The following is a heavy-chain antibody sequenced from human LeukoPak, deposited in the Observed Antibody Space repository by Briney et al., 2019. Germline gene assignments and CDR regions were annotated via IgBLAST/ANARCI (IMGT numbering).Heavy chain of an antibody. Sequence: GGSLRLSCAASGFIFSTFAMSWVRQAPGKGLEWVSGVSGSGGNIHYADSVKGRFTISRDNSKNTLYLQMNSLRAEDTAVYYCAASLPNIVVVPATKGPFGYWGQGALVTVSS. CDR2: VSGSGGNI. CDR1: GFIFSTFA. J-gene: IGHJ4*02. CDR3: AASLPNIVVVPATKGPFGY. D-gene: IGHD2-2*01. V-gene: IGHV3-23*01.